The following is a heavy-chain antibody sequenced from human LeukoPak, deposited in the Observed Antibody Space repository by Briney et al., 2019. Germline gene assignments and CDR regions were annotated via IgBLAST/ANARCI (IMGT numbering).Heavy chain of an antibody. CDR3: AKGLNYYDSSGYYYFDY. V-gene: IGHV3-30*18. J-gene: IGHJ4*02. Sequence: PGGSLRLSCAASGFTFSSYGMHWVRQAPGKGLEWVAVISYDGSNKYYADSVKGRFTISRDNSKNTLYLQMNSLRAEDTAVYYCAKGLNYYDSSGYYYFDYWGQGTLVTVSS. CDR2: ISYDGSNK. D-gene: IGHD3-22*01. CDR1: GFTFSSYG.